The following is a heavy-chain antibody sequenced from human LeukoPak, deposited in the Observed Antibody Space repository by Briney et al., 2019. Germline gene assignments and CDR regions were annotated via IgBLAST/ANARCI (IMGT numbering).Heavy chain of an antibody. Sequence: GGSLRLSCAASGFTFSSYWMSWVRQAPGKGLEWVANIKQDGSEKYYVDSVKGRFTISRDNAKNSLYLQMNSLRAEDTAVCYCARDGVVRGVSVDYWGQGTLVTVSS. J-gene: IGHJ4*02. V-gene: IGHV3-7*01. D-gene: IGHD3-10*01. CDR2: IKQDGSEK. CDR1: GFTFSSYW. CDR3: ARDGVVRGVSVDY.